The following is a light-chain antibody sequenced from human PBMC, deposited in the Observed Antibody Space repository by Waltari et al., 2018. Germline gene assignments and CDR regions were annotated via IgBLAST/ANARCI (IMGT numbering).Light chain of an antibody. J-gene: IGKJ4*01. V-gene: IGKV3-20*01. CDR2: GAS. Sequence: EIVLTQFPGTLSWSTGERATPACRASQSVSSSYLAWYQQKPGQAPRLLIYGASSRATGIPDRFSGSGSGTDFTLTISRLEPEDFAVYYCQQYGSSLLTFGGGTKVEIK. CDR1: QSVSSSY. CDR3: QQYGSSLLT.